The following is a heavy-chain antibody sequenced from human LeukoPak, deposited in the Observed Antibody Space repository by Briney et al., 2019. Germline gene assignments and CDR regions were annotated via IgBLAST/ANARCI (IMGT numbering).Heavy chain of an antibody. Sequence: GGSLRLSCAASGFTFSDYYMSWVRQAPGKGLEWVSYISSTGSTIYYADSVKGRFTISRDNAKNSLYLQMNSLRAEDTAVYYCATSHLKDAFDIWGQGTMVTVSS. CDR3: ATSHLKDAFDI. J-gene: IGHJ3*02. CDR2: ISSTGSTI. D-gene: IGHD3-3*02. V-gene: IGHV3-11*01. CDR1: GFTFSDYY.